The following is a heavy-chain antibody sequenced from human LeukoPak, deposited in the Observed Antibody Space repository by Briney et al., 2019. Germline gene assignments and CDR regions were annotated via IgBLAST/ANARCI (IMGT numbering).Heavy chain of an antibody. J-gene: IGHJ4*02. D-gene: IGHD5-12*01. CDR3: ARSRYSGYDFLFDY. CDR1: GASFSGYY. CDR2: INHSGST. V-gene: IGHV4-34*01. Sequence: SETLSLTCAVYGASFSGYYWSWIRHPPGKGLEWIGEINHSGSTNYNPSLKSRVTISVDTSKNQFSLKLSSVTAADTAVYYCARSRYSGYDFLFDYWGQGTLVTVSS.